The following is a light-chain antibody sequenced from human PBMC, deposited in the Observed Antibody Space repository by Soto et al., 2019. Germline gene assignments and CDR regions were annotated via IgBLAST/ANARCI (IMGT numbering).Light chain of an antibody. CDR1: QSISNY. V-gene: IGKV1-39*01. Sequence: LTMTMSQYSPSASVGDIVTITCRASQSISNYLQWYQHKSGQAPRLLVYAASSLQSGVPSRFSGSGSGTDFTLTISSLQPEDFATYYCQQSDSTPQFGQGTRLEIK. CDR2: AAS. CDR3: QQSDSTPQ. J-gene: IGKJ5*01.